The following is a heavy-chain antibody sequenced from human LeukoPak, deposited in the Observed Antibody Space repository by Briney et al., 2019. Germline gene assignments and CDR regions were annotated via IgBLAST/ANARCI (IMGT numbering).Heavy chain of an antibody. CDR2: IYHSGST. Sequence: SETLSLTCTVSGYFISSAYYWGWIRQPPGKGLEWIGSIYHSGSTYYNPSLKSRVTMSVDTSTNQLFLKLSSVTAADTAVYYCAREKSSSYGLAQHWGQGTLVIVSS. V-gene: IGHV4-38-2*02. D-gene: IGHD3-22*01. CDR1: GYFISSAYY. J-gene: IGHJ1*01. CDR3: AREKSSSYGLAQH.